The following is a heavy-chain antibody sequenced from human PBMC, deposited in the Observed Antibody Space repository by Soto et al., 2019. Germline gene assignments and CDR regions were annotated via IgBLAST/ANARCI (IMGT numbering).Heavy chain of an antibody. V-gene: IGHV3-21*01. D-gene: IGHD6-19*01. CDR1: GFTFSSYA. J-gene: IGHJ4*02. CDR2: ISSTSSYT. Sequence: GGSLRLSCAASGFTFSSYAMNWVRQTQEKGLEWVSSISSTSSYTHYSDSVKGRFTISRDNADNSLFLQMNSLRAEDTATYYCARDLALAGNYWGQGVLVTVSS. CDR3: ARDLALAGNY.